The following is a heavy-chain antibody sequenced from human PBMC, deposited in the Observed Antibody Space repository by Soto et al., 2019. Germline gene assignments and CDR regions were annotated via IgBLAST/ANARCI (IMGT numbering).Heavy chain of an antibody. D-gene: IGHD6-19*01. Sequence: NPSETLSLTCTVSGGSISSYYWSWIRQPAGKGLEWIGRIYTSGSTNYNPSLKSRVTMSVDTSKNQFSLKLSSVTAADTAVYYCARDLGVAANRDWFDPWGQGTLVTVSS. V-gene: IGHV4-4*07. CDR1: GGSISSYY. CDR2: IYTSGST. CDR3: ARDLGVAANRDWFDP. J-gene: IGHJ5*02.